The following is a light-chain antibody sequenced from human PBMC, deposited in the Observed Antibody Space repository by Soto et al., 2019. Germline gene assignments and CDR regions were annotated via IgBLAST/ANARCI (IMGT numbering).Light chain of an antibody. J-gene: IGKJ5*01. Sequence: EFVLTQSPGTLSLSPGERATLSCRASQTVRSNYLAWYQQKPGQAPRLLIYDASSRATGIPDRFSGGGSGTDFTLTISRLEPEDFAVYYCQQFGSSLIAFGQGTRLEIK. CDR3: QQFGSSLIA. CDR1: QTVRSNY. V-gene: IGKV3-20*01. CDR2: DAS.